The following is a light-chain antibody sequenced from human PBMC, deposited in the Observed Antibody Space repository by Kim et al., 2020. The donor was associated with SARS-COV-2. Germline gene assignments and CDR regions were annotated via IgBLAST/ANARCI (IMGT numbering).Light chain of an antibody. Sequence: EIVLTQSPVTVSLSPGDRASLSCRASHSVSSSYLAWYQQKPGQAPRLLIYGASSRATGIPDRCSGSGSRTDFTLTISRLEPEDVAVYYCQQYGSSPLTFGGGTKVDIK. CDR2: GAS. J-gene: IGKJ4*01. CDR3: QQYGSSPLT. CDR1: HSVSSSY. V-gene: IGKV3-20*01.